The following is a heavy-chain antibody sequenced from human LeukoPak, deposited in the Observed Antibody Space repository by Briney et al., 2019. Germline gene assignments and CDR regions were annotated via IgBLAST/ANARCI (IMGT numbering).Heavy chain of an antibody. D-gene: IGHD3-3*02. Sequence: QPGGSLRLSCAASGFSFSDYSMNWVRQAPGKGLEWLSLINFSGGNTYYADSMKGRFTVSRDNSKDTLYLQMNSLRAEDTAIYYCARDIEFSTWGLGTMVTVSS. J-gene: IGHJ3*01. CDR1: GFSFSDYS. CDR3: ARDIEFST. V-gene: IGHV3-23*01. CDR2: INFSGGNT.